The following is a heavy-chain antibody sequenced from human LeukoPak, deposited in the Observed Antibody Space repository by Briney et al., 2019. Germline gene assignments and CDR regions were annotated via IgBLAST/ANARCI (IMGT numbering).Heavy chain of an antibody. J-gene: IGHJ6*02. CDR3: ARALLYYYYGMDV. CDR1: GFTFSSYE. CDR2: ISSSGGTI. V-gene: IGHV3-48*03. Sequence: GGSLRLSCAASGFTFSSYEMNWVRRAPGKGLEWVSYISSSGGTIYYADSVKGRFTISRDNAKNSLYLQMNSLRAEDTAVYYCARALLYYYYGMDVWGQGTTVTVSS.